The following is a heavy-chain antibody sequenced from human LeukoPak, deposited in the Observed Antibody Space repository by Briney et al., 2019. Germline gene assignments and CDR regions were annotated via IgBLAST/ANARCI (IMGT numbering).Heavy chain of an antibody. CDR3: AISSRTYTAMAVLDFDY. V-gene: IGHV3-23*01. CDR1: GFTFSTYG. D-gene: IGHD5-18*01. J-gene: IGHJ4*02. Sequence: GGSLRLSCAASGFTFSTYGMSWVRQAPGKGLEWVSAISGSGGSTYYADSVKGRFTISRDNSKNTLYLQMNSLRAEDTAVYYCAISSRTYTAMAVLDFDYWGQGTLVTVSS. CDR2: ISGSGGST.